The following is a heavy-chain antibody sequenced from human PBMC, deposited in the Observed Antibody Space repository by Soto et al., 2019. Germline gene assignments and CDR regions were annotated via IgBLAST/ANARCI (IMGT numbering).Heavy chain of an antibody. D-gene: IGHD6-13*01. CDR3: ARDVAAAGIDY. CDR2: IDWDNDK. Sequence: SGPTLVNPTQTLTLTCTFSGFSLSTIGMRVSWIRQPPGKALEWLARIDWDNDKFYSTSLKTRLTVSRDTSNNQVVLSMTNMDPVDTGTYYCARDVAAAGIDYWGQGTLVTVSS. V-gene: IGHV2-70*04. J-gene: IGHJ4*02. CDR1: GFSLSTIGMR.